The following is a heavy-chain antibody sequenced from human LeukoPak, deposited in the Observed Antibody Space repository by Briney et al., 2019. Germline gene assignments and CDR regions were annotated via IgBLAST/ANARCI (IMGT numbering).Heavy chain of an antibody. CDR1: GFTFSSYW. CDR3: ARAQLYYHGSGSYYTPTDY. V-gene: IGHV3-74*01. J-gene: IGHJ4*02. Sequence: QPGGSLRLFCVVSGFTFSSYWMHWVRQAPGKGLVWVSRINTDGSGTKYADSVKGRFSISRDNAKNTLYLQMDSLRAEDTAVYYCARAQLYYHGSGSYYTPTDYWGQGTLVAVSS. D-gene: IGHD3-10*01. CDR2: INTDGSGT.